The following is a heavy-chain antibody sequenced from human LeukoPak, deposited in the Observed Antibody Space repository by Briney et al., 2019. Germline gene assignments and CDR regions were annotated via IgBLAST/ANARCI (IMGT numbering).Heavy chain of an antibody. CDR3: ARESTVAGTARYLDY. J-gene: IGHJ4*02. V-gene: IGHV4-4*07. CDR1: GGYISSYY. Sequence: SETLSLTCTVSGGYISSYYWSWIRQPAGKGLEWIGRIYTSGSTNYSPSLKSRVTMSVDTSKNEFSLKLNSVTAADTAVYYCARESTVAGTARYLDYWGQGTLVTVSS. CDR2: IYTSGST. D-gene: IGHD6-13*01.